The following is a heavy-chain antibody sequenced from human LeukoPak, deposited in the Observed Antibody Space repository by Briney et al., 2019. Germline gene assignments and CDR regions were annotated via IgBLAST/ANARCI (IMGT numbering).Heavy chain of an antibody. CDR2: IYSGGST. CDR3: ASSPGIAWTPLDPKRFRFDI. D-gene: IGHD3-10*01. CDR1: GFTVSSNY. Sequence: GGSLRLSCAASGFTVSSNYMSWVRQAPGKGLEWVSVIYSGGSTYYADSVKGRFTISRDNSKNTLYLQMNSLRAEDTAVYYCASSPGIAWTPLDPKRFRFDIWGQGTMVTVSS. J-gene: IGHJ3*02. V-gene: IGHV3-66*01.